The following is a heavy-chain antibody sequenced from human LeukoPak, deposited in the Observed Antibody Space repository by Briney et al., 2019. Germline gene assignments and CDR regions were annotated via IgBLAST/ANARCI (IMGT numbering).Heavy chain of an antibody. V-gene: IGHV1-2*06. D-gene: IGHD3-9*01. Sequence: ASVKVSCKASGYTFTGYYMHWVRQAPGQGLEWMGRINPNSGGTNYAQKFQGRVTMTRDTSISTAYMELSRLRSDDTAVYYRARARGLRYFDWGDYFDYWGQGTLVTVPS. J-gene: IGHJ4*02. CDR2: INPNSGGT. CDR3: ARARGLRYFDWGDYFDY. CDR1: GYTFTGYY.